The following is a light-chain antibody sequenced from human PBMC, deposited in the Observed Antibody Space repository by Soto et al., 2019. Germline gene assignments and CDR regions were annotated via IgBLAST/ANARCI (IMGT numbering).Light chain of an antibody. CDR1: QGVSAY. J-gene: IGKJ2*01. CDR2: AAS. Sequence: DIQMTQSPSSLAASGVERVTITCPVSQGVSAYLLWHQQRQGTAPKLLIYAASNLLSGVPSRFSGSGSGTNSTRPIRILQTEDFATYYCLQSYKTPHTFGKGTKLETK. V-gene: IGKV1-39*01. CDR3: LQSYKTPHT.